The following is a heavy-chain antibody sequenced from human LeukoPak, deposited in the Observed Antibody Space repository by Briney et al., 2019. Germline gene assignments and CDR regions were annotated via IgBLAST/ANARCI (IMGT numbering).Heavy chain of an antibody. CDR3: ARDRFWVYCSGGSLRCDYHYMDV. V-gene: IGHV3-21*06. CDR1: GFTFNTYS. Sequence: KPGGSLRLSCAASGFTFNTYSMNWARQAPGKGLEWVSSIDSSSGYMFYADSVKGRFIISRDNAKNSLYLQMNSLRVEDTAVYYCARDRFWVYCSGGSLRCDYHYMDVWGKGTTVTISS. D-gene: IGHD2-15*01. CDR2: IDSSSGYM. J-gene: IGHJ6*03.